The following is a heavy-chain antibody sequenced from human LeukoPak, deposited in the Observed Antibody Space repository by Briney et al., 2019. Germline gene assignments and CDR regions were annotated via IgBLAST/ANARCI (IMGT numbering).Heavy chain of an antibody. CDR2: IYYSASQP. J-gene: IGHJ4*02. D-gene: IGHD2-15*01. Sequence: GESLKISCKASGYGFTTYWIGWVRQMPGEGVELMGIIYYSASQPRYRPYYQGLVTLSADKSITTAFLQWSSLKALDTVMYYCARHHVDCSGGRCYPDYYFDYWGQGTLVTVSS. CDR1: GYGFTTYW. V-gene: IGHV5-51*01. CDR3: ARHHVDCSGGRCYPDYYFDY.